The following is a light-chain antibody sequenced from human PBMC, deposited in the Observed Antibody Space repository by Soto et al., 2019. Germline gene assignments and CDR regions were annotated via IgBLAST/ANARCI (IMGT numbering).Light chain of an antibody. J-gene: IGKJ4*01. CDR2: DAS. Sequence: EIVMTQSPATLSVSPGDRATLSCRASQSVDNDLAWYQQKPGQPPRLLIYDASTRATGIPARFSGSQSGTEFTLSISSLLSEDFAVYSCQQYNIWPLTFGGGTKVEIK. CDR1: QSVDND. CDR3: QQYNIWPLT. V-gene: IGKV3D-15*01.